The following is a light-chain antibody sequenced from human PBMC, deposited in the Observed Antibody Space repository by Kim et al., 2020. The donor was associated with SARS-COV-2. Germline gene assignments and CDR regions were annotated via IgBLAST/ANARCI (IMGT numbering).Light chain of an antibody. CDR3: AAWDDSLYGRM. Sequence: ELTQPPSASGTPGQRVTISCSGSTSNIGNYPVSWYQQVPGTAPKLLIYGDYERPSRVPDRFSGSKSGTSASLVISGLQSDDEADYYCAAWDDSLYGRMFGGGTQLTVL. CDR2: GDY. J-gene: IGLJ3*02. CDR1: TSNIGNYP. V-gene: IGLV1-44*01.